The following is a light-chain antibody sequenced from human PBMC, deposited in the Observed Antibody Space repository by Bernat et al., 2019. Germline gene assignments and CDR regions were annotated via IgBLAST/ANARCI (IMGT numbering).Light chain of an antibody. CDR3: CSYSVTAYL. CDR1: SSDIGGYKY. J-gene: IGLJ1*01. CDR2: DVN. V-gene: IGLV2-11*01. Sequence: SALTQPRSVSGSPGQSVTISCTGSSSDIGGYKYVSWYQQHPGKVPKLIIYDVNERPSGVPDRFSGSKSGNAASLTISGLQADDEADYYCCSYSVTAYLFGTGTKVTVL.